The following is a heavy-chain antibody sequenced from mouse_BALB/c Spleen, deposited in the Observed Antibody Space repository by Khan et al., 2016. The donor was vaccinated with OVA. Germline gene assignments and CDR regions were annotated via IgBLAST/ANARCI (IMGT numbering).Heavy chain of an antibody. CDR3: ATLYGSTFAY. CDR1: GFNIKDTY. D-gene: IGHD1-1*01. Sequence: VQLQQSGAEFVKPGASVKLSCTASGFNIKDTYIHWVNQRPEQGLEWIGRIDPANDDIKYDPKFQGKATITADTSSNTVYLHLGRQTSEDTAVYYCATLYGSTFAYWGQGTLVTVSA. CDR2: IDPANDDI. V-gene: IGHV14-3*02. J-gene: IGHJ3*01.